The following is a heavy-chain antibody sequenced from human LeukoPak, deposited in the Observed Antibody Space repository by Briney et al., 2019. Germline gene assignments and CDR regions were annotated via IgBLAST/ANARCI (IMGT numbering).Heavy chain of an antibody. CDR3: ARQWAAAGRNAFDI. V-gene: IGHV1-18*01. Sequence: SVKVSCKASGGTFSSYAISWVRQAPGQGLEWMGWISAYNGNTNYAQKLQGRVTMTTDTSTSTAYMELRSLRSDDTAVYYCARQWAAAGRNAFDIWGQGTMVTVSS. J-gene: IGHJ3*02. CDR1: GGTFSSYA. D-gene: IGHD6-13*01. CDR2: ISAYNGNT.